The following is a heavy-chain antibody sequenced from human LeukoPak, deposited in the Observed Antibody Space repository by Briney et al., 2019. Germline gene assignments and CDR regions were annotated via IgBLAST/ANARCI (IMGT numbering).Heavy chain of an antibody. Sequence: GGSLRLSCAASGFTFSSSAMSWVRQAPGKGLEWVSEISASGGPHYPDSVKGRFTIPRDNSKNMLYLQMDSLRADDTAVYYCAKQMTGGRKFEYWGQGTLVTVSS. V-gene: IGHV3-23*01. J-gene: IGHJ4*02. CDR3: AKQMTGGRKFEY. CDR1: GFTFSSSA. CDR2: ISASGGP. D-gene: IGHD5-24*01.